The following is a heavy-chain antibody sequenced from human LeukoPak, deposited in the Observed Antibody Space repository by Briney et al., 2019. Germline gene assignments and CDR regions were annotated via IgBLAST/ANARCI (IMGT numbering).Heavy chain of an antibody. Sequence: SQTLSLTCTLSGGSISSGGYYWSWIRQPPGKGLEWIGYIYHSGSTYYNPSLKSRVTISVDRSKNQFSLKLSSVTAADTAVYYCAREHDYSNYFDYWGQGTLVTVSS. CDR2: IYHSGST. J-gene: IGHJ4*02. CDR1: GGSISSGGYY. V-gene: IGHV4-30-2*01. CDR3: AREHDYSNYFDY. D-gene: IGHD4-11*01.